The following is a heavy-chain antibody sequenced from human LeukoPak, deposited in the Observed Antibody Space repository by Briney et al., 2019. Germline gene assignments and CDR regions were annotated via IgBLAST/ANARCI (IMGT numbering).Heavy chain of an antibody. V-gene: IGHV4-38-2*02. CDR3: ARDTGGNYY. J-gene: IGHJ4*02. D-gene: IGHD1-14*01. CDR1: GHSISSGYY. Sequence: SETLSLTCAVSGHSISSGYYWGWIRQPPGKGLEWIGSIYHSGSTYYNPSLKSRVTVSVDTSKNQFSLKLSSVTAADTAVYYCARDTGGNYYWGQGTLVTVSS. CDR2: IYHSGST.